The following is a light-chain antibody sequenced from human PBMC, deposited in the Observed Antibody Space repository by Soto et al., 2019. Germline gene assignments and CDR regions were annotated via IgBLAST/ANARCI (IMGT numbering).Light chain of an antibody. V-gene: IGKV3-15*01. CDR3: QQRHSWPRT. CDR2: GAS. CDR1: QSVSSN. Sequence: EVVMTQSPATLSVSPGERATLSCRASQSVSSNLVWYQQKPGRAPRLLIYGASTRATGVPARFSGSGSGTEFTLTISSLQSEDFVVYYCQQRHSWPRTFGQGTKVDI. J-gene: IGKJ1*01.